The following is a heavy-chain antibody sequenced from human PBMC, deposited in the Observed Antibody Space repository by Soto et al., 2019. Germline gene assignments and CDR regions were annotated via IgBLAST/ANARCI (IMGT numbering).Heavy chain of an antibody. Sequence: GGPLRPSCAASGFTFRSFTMNWFRQPPGKGLEWVSTISSNSAYIYYTDALRGRFTISRDNAKNSLHLQMNSLRAEDTAVYYCTRDASRDSSARGWFDPWGPGTLVTVSS. V-gene: IGHV3-21*01. CDR3: TRDASRDSSARGWFDP. CDR2: ISSNSAYI. CDR1: GFTFRSFT. J-gene: IGHJ5*02. D-gene: IGHD6-13*01.